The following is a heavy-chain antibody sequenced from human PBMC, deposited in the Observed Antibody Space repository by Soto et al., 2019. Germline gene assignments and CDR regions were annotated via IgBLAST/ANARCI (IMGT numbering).Heavy chain of an antibody. CDR1: GYTFTDHY. D-gene: IGHD3-10*01. J-gene: IGHJ4*02. V-gene: IGHV1-69-2*01. CDR3: AYGSGSYLHYFEY. Sequence: ASVKVSCKVAGYTFTDHYVHWVQQAPGKGLEWLGLVDPAESETIYAEKFQGRVTIPADTSTDTAYMELSSLRSQDTGVYYCAYGSGSYLHYFEYWGQGTLVTVSS. CDR2: VDPAESET.